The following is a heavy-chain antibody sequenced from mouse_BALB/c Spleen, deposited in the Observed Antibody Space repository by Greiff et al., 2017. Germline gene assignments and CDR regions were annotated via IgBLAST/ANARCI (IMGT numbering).Heavy chain of an antibody. CDR3: ARGGGYDGYSFAY. V-gene: IGHV5-6-5*01. CDR1: GFTFSSYA. D-gene: IGHD2-3*01. J-gene: IGHJ3*01. Sequence: EVKLMESGGGLVKPGGSLKLSCAASGFTFSSYAMSWVRQTPEKRLEWVASISSGGSTYYPDSVKGRFTISRDNARNILYLQMSSLRSEDTPMYYCARGGGYDGYSFAYWGQGTLVTVSA. CDR2: ISSGGST.